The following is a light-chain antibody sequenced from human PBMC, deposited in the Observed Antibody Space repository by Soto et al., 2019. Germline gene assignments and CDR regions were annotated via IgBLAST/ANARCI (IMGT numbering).Light chain of an antibody. J-gene: IGKJ1*01. CDR1: QSVSSNY. V-gene: IGKV3-20*01. CDR3: QQYGSSPWT. CDR2: AAA. Sequence: EVVLTQSPGTLSLYPGERATLSCRASQSVSSNYLVWFQQKPGQAPRLLIYAAATRATGIPDRFSGSGSGTDFTLTISRLEPEDFAVYCCQQYGSSPWTFGQGTKVDIK.